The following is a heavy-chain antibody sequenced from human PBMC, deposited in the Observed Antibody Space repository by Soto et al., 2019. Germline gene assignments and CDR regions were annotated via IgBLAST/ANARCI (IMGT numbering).Heavy chain of an antibody. CDR3: ARDMHAGFTHYFDP. Sequence: SETLSLTCCLSAGSVTSYHGSWIQQFPGNRLEWIAYTSYTWNTNYNDSLRSRVTISLDTSKNHFSIRLTSIPASNTTVSYCARDMHAGFTHYFDPWGHGTLVTVSS. D-gene: IGHD3-9*01. CDR1: AGSVTSYH. CDR2: TSYTWNT. J-gene: IGHJ5*02. V-gene: IGHV4-59*02.